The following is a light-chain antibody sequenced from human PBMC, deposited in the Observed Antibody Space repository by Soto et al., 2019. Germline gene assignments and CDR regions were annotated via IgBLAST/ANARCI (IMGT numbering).Light chain of an antibody. J-gene: IGLJ1*01. CDR2: DVS. Sequence: LTQPASVSGSPGQSITTSCTGTSSDVGGYNYVSWYQQHPGKAPKLMIYDVSNRPSGVSNRFSGSKSGNTASLTISGLQAEDEADYYCSSYTSSSTYVFGTGTKVTVL. V-gene: IGLV2-14*01. CDR3: SSYTSSSTYV. CDR1: SSDVGGYNY.